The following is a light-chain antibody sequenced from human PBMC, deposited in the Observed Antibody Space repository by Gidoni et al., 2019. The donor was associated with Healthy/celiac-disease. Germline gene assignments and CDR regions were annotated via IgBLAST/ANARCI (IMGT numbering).Light chain of an antibody. CDR1: SSDVGGYNY. J-gene: IGLJ2*01. V-gene: IGLV2-14*01. CDR3: SSYTSSSTLVV. Sequence: QSALTQPASVSGSPGQSITLSCTGTSSDVGGYNYVSWYQQHPGKAPKLMIYDVSNRPPGVSNRFSGSKSGNTASLTISGLQAEDEADYYCSSYTSSSTLVVFGGGTKLTVL. CDR2: DVS.